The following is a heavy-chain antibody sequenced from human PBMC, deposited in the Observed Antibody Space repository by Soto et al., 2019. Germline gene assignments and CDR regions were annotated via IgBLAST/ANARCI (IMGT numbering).Heavy chain of an antibody. CDR3: ARRYGSGFDY. Sequence: SETLSLTCTVSGGSISSYYWSWIRQPPGKGLEWIGYIYYSGSTNYNPSLKSRVTISVDTSKNQFSLKLSSVTATDTAVYYCARRYGSGFDYWGQGTLVTVSS. V-gene: IGHV4-59*08. J-gene: IGHJ4*02. CDR2: IYYSGST. CDR1: GGSISSYY. D-gene: IGHD3-10*01.